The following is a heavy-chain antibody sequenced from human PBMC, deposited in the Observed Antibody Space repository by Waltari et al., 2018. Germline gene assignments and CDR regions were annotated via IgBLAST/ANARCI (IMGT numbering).Heavy chain of an antibody. J-gene: IGHJ6*02. D-gene: IGHD3-3*01. Sequence: QVQLQESGPGLVKPSETLSLTCAVSGYSISSGYYWGWIRQPPGKGLEWIGSIYHSGSTYYNPSLKRRVTISVDTSKNQFSLKLSSVTAADTAVYYCARGGDFWSGFLLADYYGMDVWGQGTTVTVSS. CDR3: ARGGDFWSGFLLADYYGMDV. CDR2: IYHSGST. V-gene: IGHV4-38-2*01. CDR1: GYSISSGYY.